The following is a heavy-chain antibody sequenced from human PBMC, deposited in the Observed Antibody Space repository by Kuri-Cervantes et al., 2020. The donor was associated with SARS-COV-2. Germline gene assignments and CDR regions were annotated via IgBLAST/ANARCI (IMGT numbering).Heavy chain of an antibody. CDR1: GYTFRSNG. V-gene: IGHV1-18*04. CDR2: ISAYNGNT. Sequence: ASVKVSCKASGYTFRSNGINWVRQAPGQGLEWMGWISAYNGNTNYAQKLQGRVTMTTDTSTSTAYMELRSLRSDDTAVYYCARDQMIAFGGVIVTGFDPWGQGTLVTVSS. CDR3: ARDQMIAFGGVIVTGFDP. D-gene: IGHD3-16*02. J-gene: IGHJ5*02.